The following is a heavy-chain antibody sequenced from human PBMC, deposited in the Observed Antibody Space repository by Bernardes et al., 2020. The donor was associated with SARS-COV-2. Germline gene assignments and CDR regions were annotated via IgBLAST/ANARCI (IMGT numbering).Heavy chain of an antibody. CDR1: GFTFSNYW. V-gene: IGHV3-74*01. D-gene: IGHD5-12*01. J-gene: IGHJ4*02. CDR2: INSDGSIT. Sequence: GGSLRLSRAASGFTFSNYWMHWVRQAPGKGLVWVSRINSDGSITSYGDSVKGRFTISRDNAKNTLYLQMNSLRAEDTAVYYCVRGPSGGYGRFEYWGQGALVTVAS. CDR3: VRGPSGGYGRFEY.